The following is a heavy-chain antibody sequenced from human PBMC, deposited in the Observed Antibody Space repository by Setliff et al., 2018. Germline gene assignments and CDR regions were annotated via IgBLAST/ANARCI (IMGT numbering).Heavy chain of an antibody. Sequence: SETLSLTCTVSGDSISSRTYYWSWIRQPAGKGLEWIGHIYTSWRTINNPYLKSRLTIALDTSKNQFSLKLSSVTAADTAVYYCARGRLKSVSGSSGWYDYWGQGTLVTVSS. J-gene: IGHJ4*02. CDR3: ARGRLKSVSGSSGWYDY. CDR1: GDSISSRTYY. V-gene: IGHV4-61*09. CDR2: IYTSWRT. D-gene: IGHD6-19*01.